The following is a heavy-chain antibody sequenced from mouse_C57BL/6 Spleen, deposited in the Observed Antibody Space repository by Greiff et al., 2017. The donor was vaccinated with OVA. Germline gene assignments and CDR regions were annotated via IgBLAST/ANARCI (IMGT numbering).Heavy chain of an antibody. Sequence: QVQLQQPGAELVKPGASVKLSCKASGYTFTSYWMQWVNPRPGQGLEWIGELDPSDSYTNSNQKFKGKATLTVDTSSSTAYMQLSSLTSEDSAVYYCATTVVATDYAMDYWGQGTSVTVSS. CDR2: LDPSDSYT. V-gene: IGHV1-50*01. CDR3: ATTVVATDYAMDY. CDR1: GYTFTSYW. D-gene: IGHD1-1*01. J-gene: IGHJ4*01.